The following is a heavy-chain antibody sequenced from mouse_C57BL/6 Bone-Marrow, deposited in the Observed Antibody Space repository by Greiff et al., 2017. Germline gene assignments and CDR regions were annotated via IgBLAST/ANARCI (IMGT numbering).Heavy chain of an antibody. CDR3: AIYYDYDGRNYYAMDY. CDR2: ISYDGSN. J-gene: IGHJ4*01. V-gene: IGHV3-6*01. D-gene: IGHD2-4*01. CDR1: GYSITSGYY. Sequence: EVKLQQSGPGLVKPSQSLSLTCSVTGYSITSGYYWNWIRQFPGNKLEWMGYISYDGSNNYNPSLKNRISITRDTSKNQFFLKLNSVTTEDTATYYCAIYYDYDGRNYYAMDYWGQGTSVTVSS.